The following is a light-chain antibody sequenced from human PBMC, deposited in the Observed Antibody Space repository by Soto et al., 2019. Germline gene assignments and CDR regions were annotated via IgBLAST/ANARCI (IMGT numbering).Light chain of an antibody. J-gene: IGLJ2*01. CDR2: DVS. CDR3: SSYTSSSYVV. Sequence: QSVLTQPASVSGSPGQSITISCTGTSSDVGGYNYVSWYQQHPGKAPKLMIYDVSIRPSGVSNRFSGSKSGNTASLTISGLQAEDEADYYCSSYTSSSYVVFGGGTKLTVL. CDR1: SSDVGGYNY. V-gene: IGLV2-14*01.